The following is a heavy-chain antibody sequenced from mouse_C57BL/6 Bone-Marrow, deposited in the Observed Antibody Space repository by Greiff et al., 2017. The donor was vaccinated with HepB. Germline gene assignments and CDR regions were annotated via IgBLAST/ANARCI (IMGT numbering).Heavy chain of an antibody. Sequence: QVQLQQSGAELARPGASVKLSCKASGYTFTSYGISWVKQRTGQGLEWIGEIYPRSGNTYYNVKFKGKATLTADKSSSTAYMELRSLTSEDSAVYFCARNWWFAYWGQGTLVTVSA. J-gene: IGHJ3*01. CDR3: ARNWWFAY. D-gene: IGHD4-1*01. CDR1: GYTFTSYG. V-gene: IGHV1-81*01. CDR2: IYPRSGNT.